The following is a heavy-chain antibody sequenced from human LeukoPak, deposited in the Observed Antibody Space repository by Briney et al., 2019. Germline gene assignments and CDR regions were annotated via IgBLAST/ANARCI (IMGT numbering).Heavy chain of an antibody. CDR2: ISAYNGNT. V-gene: IGHV1-18*01. Sequence: ASVKVSCKASGYTFTSYGISWVRQAPGQGLEWMGWISAYNGNTNYAQKLQGRVTMTTDTSTSTAYMGLRSLRSDDTAVYYCAREGYYDSSGMYYFDYWGQGTLVTVSS. D-gene: IGHD3-22*01. CDR3: AREGYYDSSGMYYFDY. J-gene: IGHJ4*02. CDR1: GYTFTSYG.